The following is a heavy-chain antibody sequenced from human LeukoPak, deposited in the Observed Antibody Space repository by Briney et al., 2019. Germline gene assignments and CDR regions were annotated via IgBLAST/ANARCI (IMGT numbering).Heavy chain of an antibody. V-gene: IGHV3-23*01. J-gene: IGHJ3*02. Sequence: GSLRLSCAASGFTFSNYAMSWVRQAPGKGLEWVSTISGNGGRTYYADSVKGRFTISRDNSKNTLYLQINSLRAEDTSVYYCAKDDGPGSGSPRDAFDIWGQGTMVTVSS. CDR2: ISGNGGRT. CDR1: GFTFSNYA. D-gene: IGHD1-26*01. CDR3: AKDDGPGSGSPRDAFDI.